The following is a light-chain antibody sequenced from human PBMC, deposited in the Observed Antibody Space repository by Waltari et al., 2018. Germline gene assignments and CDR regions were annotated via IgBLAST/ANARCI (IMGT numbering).Light chain of an antibody. CDR1: TSDFGGSNN. Sequence: QSALPQPRSVSGSPGQSVTIPCPGTTSDFGGSNNFPGYQPHPGKAPKLMIYYVSKRPSGVPDRFSGSKAGNTASLTISGLQAEDEADYYCCSYAGSYTWVFGGGTKLTVL. J-gene: IGLJ3*02. V-gene: IGLV2-11*01. CDR3: CSYAGSYTWV. CDR2: YVS.